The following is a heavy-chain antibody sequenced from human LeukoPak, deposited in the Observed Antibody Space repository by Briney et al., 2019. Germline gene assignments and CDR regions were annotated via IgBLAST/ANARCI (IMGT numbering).Heavy chain of an antibody. Sequence: SETLSLTCAVYGGSFSGYYWSWIRQPPGKGLEWIGEINHSGSTNYNPSLKSRVTISVDTSKNQFSLKLSSVTAADTAVYYCAREHGLMGYYYYYMDVWGKGTTVTVSS. CDR3: AREHGLMGYYYYYMDV. CDR2: INHSGST. D-gene: IGHD2-8*01. V-gene: IGHV4-34*01. CDR1: GGSFSGYY. J-gene: IGHJ6*03.